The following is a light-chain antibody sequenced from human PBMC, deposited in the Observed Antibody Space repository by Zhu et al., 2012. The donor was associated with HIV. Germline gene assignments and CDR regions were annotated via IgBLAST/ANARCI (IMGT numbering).Light chain of an antibody. Sequence: EIVMTQSPATLSVSPGERATLSCRASQSVSSNLAWYQHKPGQAPRLLIYGASTRATGVPARFSGSGSGTGFTLTISSLQSEDFAVYYCQQYNNWLTFGGGTKVEIK. CDR2: GAS. J-gene: IGKJ4*01. V-gene: IGKV3-15*01. CDR3: QQYNNWLT. CDR1: QSVSSN.